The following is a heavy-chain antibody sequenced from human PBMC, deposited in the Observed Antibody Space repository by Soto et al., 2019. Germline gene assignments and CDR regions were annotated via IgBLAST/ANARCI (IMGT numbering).Heavy chain of an antibody. CDR2: ISYYGTNE. Sequence: SLRRSCEASGFTSCGYGKHRFRQAPGKGLEWGAVISYYGTNEYYEDSVKGRFTISRDNSNNTLYMQMNSLRIEDTAVYSCAKEDPSVRYSLDYWAQGSQLTVPS. V-gene: IGHV3-30*18. D-gene: IGHD1-1*01. CDR1: GFTSCGYG. CDR3: AKEDPSVRYSLDY. J-gene: IGHJ4*02.